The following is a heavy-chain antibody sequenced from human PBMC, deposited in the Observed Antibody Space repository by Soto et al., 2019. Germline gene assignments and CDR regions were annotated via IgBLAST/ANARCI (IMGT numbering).Heavy chain of an antibody. V-gene: IGHV2-5*02. J-gene: IGHJ5*02. CDR2: LYWDGDK. D-gene: IGHD3-3*01. CDR1: GFSRSNSGAA. Sequence: QINLLESGPTLVKPTQPLTLTGTFSGFSRSNSGAAVRSVRQPPGRALERLALLYWDGDKRYNASLGNRLTITKDTSMNQVVLTLTNVDPADTATYYCAHRATMTIFGLIIDNGIWFDPWGQGTRVIVSS. CDR3: AHRATMTIFGLIIDNGIWFDP.